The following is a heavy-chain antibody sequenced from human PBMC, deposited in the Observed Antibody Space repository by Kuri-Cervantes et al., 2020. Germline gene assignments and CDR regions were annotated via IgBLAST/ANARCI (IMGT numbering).Heavy chain of an antibody. CDR2: INPNSGGT. J-gene: IGHJ6*02. V-gene: IGHV1-2*02. CDR3: TTKYSSSWYVDYYYYGMDV. Sequence: ASVKVSCKASGYTFTGYYMHWVRQAPGQGLEWMGWINPNSGGTNYAQKFQGRVTMTRDTSISTAYMELSRLRSDDTAVYYCTTKYSSSWYVDYYYYGMDVWGQGTTVTVSS. CDR1: GYTFTGYY. D-gene: IGHD6-13*01.